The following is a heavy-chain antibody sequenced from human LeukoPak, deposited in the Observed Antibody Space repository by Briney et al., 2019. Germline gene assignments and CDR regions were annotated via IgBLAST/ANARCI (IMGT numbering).Heavy chain of an antibody. CDR1: GGSFSGYY. V-gene: IGHV4-34*01. CDR2: INHSGST. D-gene: IGHD2/OR15-2a*01. J-gene: IGHJ4*02. Sequence: PSETLSLTCAVYGGSFSGYYWSWIRQPPGKGLEWIGEINHSGSTNYNPSLKSRVTISVDTSKNQFSLQLNSVTPEDTAVYYCARDGYVLHTLDYWGQGTLVTVSS. CDR3: ARDGYVLHTLDY.